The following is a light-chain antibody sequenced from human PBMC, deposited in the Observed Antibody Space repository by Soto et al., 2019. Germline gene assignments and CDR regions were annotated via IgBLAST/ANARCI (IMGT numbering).Light chain of an antibody. J-gene: IGKJ3*01. Sequence: SLSPSVGDSDSICYRASQGISTYLHWYQQKPGKAPKLLIYDASSLESGVPSRFSASGSETDFTLSITSLQPEDFAPYYSQQSASPPLPFGHGTKVDIK. CDR1: QGISTY. V-gene: IGKV1-39*01. CDR3: QQSASPPLP. CDR2: DAS.